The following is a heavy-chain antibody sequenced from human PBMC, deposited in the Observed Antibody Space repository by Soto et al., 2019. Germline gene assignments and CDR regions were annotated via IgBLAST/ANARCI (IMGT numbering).Heavy chain of an antibody. Sequence: PGGSLRLSCAASGFTFSSYAMSWVRQAPGKGLEWVSALSGSGGTTYYADSVKGRFTISRDNSKNTLYLQMNSLRAEDTAVYYCAKESGSTYVPNFNYWGQGTLVTVSS. CDR3: AKESGSTYVPNFNY. CDR2: LSGSGGTT. V-gene: IGHV3-23*01. D-gene: IGHD3-10*02. J-gene: IGHJ4*02. CDR1: GFTFSSYA.